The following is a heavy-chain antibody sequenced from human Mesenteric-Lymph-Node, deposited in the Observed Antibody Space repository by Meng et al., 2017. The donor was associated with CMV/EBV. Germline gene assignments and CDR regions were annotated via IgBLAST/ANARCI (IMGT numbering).Heavy chain of an antibody. D-gene: IGHD2-15*01. J-gene: IGHJ4*02. V-gene: IGHV3-23*01. CDR2: LTGSGGRT. CDR1: GFTLSSYA. Sequence: GESLKISCAASGFTLSSYAMSWVRQAPGKGLEWVSLLTGSGGRTYYADSVKGRFTISRDTFKNTLYLQMNSLRADDTAIYYCVKDVVVAGTYWGQGTLVTVSS. CDR3: VKDVVVAGTY.